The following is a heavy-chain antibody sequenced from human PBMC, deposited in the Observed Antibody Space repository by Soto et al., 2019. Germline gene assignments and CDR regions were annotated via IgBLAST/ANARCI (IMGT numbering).Heavy chain of an antibody. CDR3: AKEFGNSNSDAFDI. D-gene: IGHD3-10*01. J-gene: IGHJ3*02. Sequence: GGSLRLSCAASGFTFSSYGMHWVRQAPGKGLEWVAVISGSGGSTYYADSVKGRFTISRDNSKNTLYLQMNSLRAEDTAVYYCAKEFGNSNSDAFDIWGQGTMVTVSS. CDR1: GFTFSSYG. V-gene: IGHV3-23*01. CDR2: ISGSGGST.